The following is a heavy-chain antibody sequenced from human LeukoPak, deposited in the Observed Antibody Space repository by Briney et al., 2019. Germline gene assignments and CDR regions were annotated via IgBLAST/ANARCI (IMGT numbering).Heavy chain of an antibody. CDR3: ARGEPRIARPGAPPFDL. D-gene: IGHD6-13*01. V-gene: IGHV4-30-4*02. CDR2: IYYSGST. J-gene: IGHJ2*01. Sequence: SETLSLTCTVSGGSISSGDYYWSWIRQPPGKGLEWIGYIYYSGSTYYNPSLKSRVTISVDTSKNQFSLKLTSVTAADTAVYYCARGEPRIARPGAPPFDLWGRGTLVTVSS. CDR1: GGSISSGDYY.